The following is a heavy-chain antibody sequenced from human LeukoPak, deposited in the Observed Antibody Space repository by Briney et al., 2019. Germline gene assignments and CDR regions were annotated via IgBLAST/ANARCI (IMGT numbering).Heavy chain of an antibody. J-gene: IGHJ2*01. CDR3: ARAPVYYDETRGYLKISNWYFDL. V-gene: IGHV3-21*01. CDR2: ISSSSLYR. CDR1: GFTFSSYT. Sequence: GGSLRLSCGASGFTFSSYTINWVRQAPGKGLEWVSSISSSSLYRFYADSVRGRFTISRDNAKNSLYLQMTSLRAEDTAVYYCARAPVYYDETRGYLKISNWYFDLWGRGTLVTVSS. D-gene: IGHD3-22*01.